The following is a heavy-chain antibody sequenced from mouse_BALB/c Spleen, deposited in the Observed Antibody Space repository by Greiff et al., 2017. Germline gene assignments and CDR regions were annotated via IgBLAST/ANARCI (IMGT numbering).Heavy chain of an antibody. CDR2: INSNGGST. V-gene: IGHV5-6-3*01. J-gene: IGHJ3*01. D-gene: IGHD2-4*01. CDR1: GFTFSSYG. Sequence: EVHLVESGGGLVQPGGSLKLSCAASGFTFSSYGMSWVRQTPDKRLELVATINSNGGSTYYPDSVKGRFTISRDNAKNTLYLQMSSLKSEDTAMYYCARAYDYAFAYGGQGTLVTVSA. CDR3: ARAYDYAFAY.